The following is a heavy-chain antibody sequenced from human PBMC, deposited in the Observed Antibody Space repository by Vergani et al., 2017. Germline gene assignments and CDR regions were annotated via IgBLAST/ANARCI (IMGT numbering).Heavy chain of an antibody. CDR3: ATDSLRDYYDSSGPSNLDY. CDR2: TYYRSKWYN. V-gene: IGHV6-1*01. Sequence: QVQLQQSGPGLVKPSQTLSLTCAISGDSVSSNSAAWNWIRQSPSRGLEWLGRTYYRSKWYNDYAVSVKSRITINPDTSKNQFSLQLNSVTPEDTAVYYCATDSLRDYYDSSGPSNLDYWGQGTLVTVSS. D-gene: IGHD3-22*01. CDR1: GDSVSSNSAA. J-gene: IGHJ4*02.